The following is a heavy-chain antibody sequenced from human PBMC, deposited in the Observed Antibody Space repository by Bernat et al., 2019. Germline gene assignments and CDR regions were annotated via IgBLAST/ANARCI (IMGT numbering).Heavy chain of an antibody. D-gene: IGHD6-19*01. CDR1: GFTFSNAW. CDR3: TTESGRYHKGY. V-gene: IGHV3-15*07. Sequence: EVQLVESGGGLVKPGGSLRLSCAASGFTFSNAWMNWVRQAPGKGLEWVGRIKSKSDGGTTDYAAPVKGRFIISRDDSKNTLYLQMNSLKTEDTAVYYCTTESGRYHKGYWGQGTLVTVSS. J-gene: IGHJ4*02. CDR2: IKSKSDGGTT.